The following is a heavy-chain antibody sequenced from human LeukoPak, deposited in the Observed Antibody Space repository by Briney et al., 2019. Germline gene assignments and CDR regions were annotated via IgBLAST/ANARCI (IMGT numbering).Heavy chain of an antibody. CDR1: GYTFTGYY. CDR3: ARGSGYDPVHDAFDI. D-gene: IGHD5-12*01. J-gene: IGHJ3*02. Sequence: ASVKVSCKASGYTFTGYYMHWVRQAPGQGLEWMGWINPNSGGTNYAQKLQGRVTMTRDTSISTAYMELSRLRSDDTAVYYCARGSGYDPVHDAFDIWGQGTMVTVSS. CDR2: INPNSGGT. V-gene: IGHV1-2*02.